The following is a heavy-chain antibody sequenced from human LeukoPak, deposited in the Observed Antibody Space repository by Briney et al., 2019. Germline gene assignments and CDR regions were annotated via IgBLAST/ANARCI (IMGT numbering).Heavy chain of an antibody. Sequence: GGSLRLSCAASEFTFSSYNMNWVRQAPGKGLEWVSYISSISSTIYYADSVKGRLTISRDNAKNSLYLQMNSLRAEDTAVYYCARDKTPYYWGQGTLVTVSS. D-gene: IGHD4-23*01. CDR1: EFTFSSYN. J-gene: IGHJ4*02. CDR2: ISSISSTI. V-gene: IGHV3-48*01. CDR3: ARDKTPYY.